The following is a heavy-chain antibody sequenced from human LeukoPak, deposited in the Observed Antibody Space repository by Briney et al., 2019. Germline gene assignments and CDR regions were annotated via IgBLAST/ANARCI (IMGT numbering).Heavy chain of an antibody. CDR2: IRSKANSYAT. Sequence: GGSLRLSCAASGFTFSGSAMHWVRQASGKGLEWVGRIRSKANSYATAYAASVKGRFTISRDDSKNTAYLQMKSLKTEDTAVYYCTLNPGRYCSSTSCYGNWGQGTLVTVSS. CDR1: GFTFSGSA. V-gene: IGHV3-73*01. D-gene: IGHD2-2*01. J-gene: IGHJ4*02. CDR3: TLNPGRYCSSTSCYGN.